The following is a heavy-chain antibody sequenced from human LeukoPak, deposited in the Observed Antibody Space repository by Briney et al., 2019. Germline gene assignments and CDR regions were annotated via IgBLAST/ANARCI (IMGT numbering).Heavy chain of an antibody. J-gene: IGHJ3*02. CDR3: ARDRWFGELDAFDI. CDR1: GGTFSSYA. V-gene: IGHV7-4-1*02. Sequence: ASVKVSCKAPGGTFSSYAISWVRQAPGQGLEWMGWINTNTGNPTFAQGFTGRFVFSLDTPVSTAYLQISSLKAEDTAVYYCARDRWFGELDAFDIWGQGTMVTVSS. D-gene: IGHD3-10*01. CDR2: INTNTGNP.